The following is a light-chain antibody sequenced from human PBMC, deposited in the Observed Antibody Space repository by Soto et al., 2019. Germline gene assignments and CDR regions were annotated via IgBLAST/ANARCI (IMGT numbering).Light chain of an antibody. CDR3: QQYGSSRT. J-gene: IGKJ1*01. CDR1: QSVTSSY. CDR2: AAS. V-gene: IGKV3-20*01. Sequence: EIVLTQSPGTLSLSPGERATLSCRASQSVTSSYLAWYQKKPGQAPRLLIYAASTRATGIPARFSGGGSGTDFTLTISRLEPEDFAVYYCQQYGSSRTFGQGTKVDI.